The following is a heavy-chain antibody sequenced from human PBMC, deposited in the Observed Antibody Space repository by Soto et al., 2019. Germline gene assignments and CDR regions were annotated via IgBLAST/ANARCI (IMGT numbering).Heavy chain of an antibody. V-gene: IGHV3-30-3*01. Sequence: VQLVEFGGGVVQPGRSLRLSCAASGFTFSYSPMHWVRQAPGKGLEWVAYISDDGSNKYYTDSVKGRFTISRDNSENTPYLLMASLRTEATAVYYWARDVRLGWLLDYWGQGTLVSVSS. J-gene: IGHJ4*02. CDR1: GFTFSYSP. CDR3: ARDVRLGWLLDY. D-gene: IGHD6-19*01. CDR2: ISDDGSNK.